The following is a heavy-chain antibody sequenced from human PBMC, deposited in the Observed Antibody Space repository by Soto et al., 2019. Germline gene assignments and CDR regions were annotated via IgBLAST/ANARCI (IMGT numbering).Heavy chain of an antibody. V-gene: IGHV3-64D*06. CDR1: GFTFSSYA. CDR3: VKELGWGTYYFDY. Sequence: EVQLVESGGGLVQPGGSLRLSCSVSGFTFSSYAMHWVRQAPGKGLEYVSYISSNGGSTYYADPVKGRFTISRDNSKNTLYLQMSSLRAEATAVYYCVKELGWGTYYFDYWGQGTLVTVSS. D-gene: IGHD3-10*01. CDR2: ISSNGGST. J-gene: IGHJ4*02.